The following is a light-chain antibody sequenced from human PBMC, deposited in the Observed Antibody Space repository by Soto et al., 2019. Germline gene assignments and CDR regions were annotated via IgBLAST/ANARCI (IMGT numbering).Light chain of an antibody. CDR1: SSDVGSYNL. Sequence: QSALTQPASVSGSPGQSITISCTGTSSDVGSYNLVSWYQHHPGKAPKLMIYEGSNRPSGVSNRFSGSKSGNTASLTISGLQADDEADYYCSSYAGAVVFGGGTKLTVL. CDR3: SSYAGAVV. V-gene: IGLV2-23*01. CDR2: EGS. J-gene: IGLJ2*01.